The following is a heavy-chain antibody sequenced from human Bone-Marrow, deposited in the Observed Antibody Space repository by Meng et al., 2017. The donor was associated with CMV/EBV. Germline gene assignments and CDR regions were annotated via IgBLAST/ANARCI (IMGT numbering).Heavy chain of an antibody. Sequence: ASVKVSCKASGYTFTSYGISWVRQAPGQGLEWMGWISAYNGNTNYAQKLQGRVTMTTDTSTSTAYMELRSLRSDDTAVYYCARDPPKQGYCSSTSCPPWDYWGQGTLVTVSS. CDR2: ISAYNGNT. V-gene: IGHV1-18*01. J-gene: IGHJ4*02. D-gene: IGHD2-2*01. CDR3: ARDPPKQGYCSSTSCPPWDY. CDR1: GYTFTSYG.